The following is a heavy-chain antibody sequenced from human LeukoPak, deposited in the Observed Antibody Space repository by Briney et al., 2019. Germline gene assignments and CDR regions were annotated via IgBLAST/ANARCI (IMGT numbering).Heavy chain of an antibody. CDR1: GGSISSSSYY. CDR3: ARLFGFGSGYSGYEPIDY. J-gene: IGHJ4*02. Sequence: SETLSLTCTVSGGSISSSSYYWGWIRQPPGKGLEWIGSIYYSGSTYYNPSLKSRVTISVDTSKNQFSLKLSSVTAADTAVYYCARLFGFGSGYSGYEPIDYWGQGTLVTVSS. D-gene: IGHD5-12*01. V-gene: IGHV4-39*07. CDR2: IYYSGST.